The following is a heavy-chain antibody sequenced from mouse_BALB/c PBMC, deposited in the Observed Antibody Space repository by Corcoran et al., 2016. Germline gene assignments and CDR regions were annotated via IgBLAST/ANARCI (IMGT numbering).Heavy chain of an antibody. CDR1: GYTFTSYV. Sequence: EVQLQQSGPELVKPGASVKMSCKASGYTFTSYVIHWVKQKPGQGLEWIGYINPYNDGTKYNEKFKGKATLTSDKSSSTAYMELSSLTSEDSAVYYCARPFITTVVAPAYWGQGTLVTVSA. D-gene: IGHD1-1*01. J-gene: IGHJ3*01. CDR2: INPYNDGT. CDR3: ARPFITTVVAPAY. V-gene: IGHV1S136*01.